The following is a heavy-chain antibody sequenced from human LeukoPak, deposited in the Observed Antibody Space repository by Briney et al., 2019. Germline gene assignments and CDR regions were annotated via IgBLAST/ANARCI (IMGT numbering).Heavy chain of an antibody. CDR3: AHSGSYYGFAY. CDR2: IIPILGIA. CDR1: GGTFISYA. J-gene: IGHJ4*02. D-gene: IGHD1-26*01. V-gene: IGHV1-69*04. Sequence: GASVKVSCKASGGTFISYAISWVRQAPGQGVEWMGRIIPILGIANYAQKFQGRVTITADKSTSTAYMELSSRRSEDTAVYYCAHSGSYYGFAYWGQRTLVTVSS.